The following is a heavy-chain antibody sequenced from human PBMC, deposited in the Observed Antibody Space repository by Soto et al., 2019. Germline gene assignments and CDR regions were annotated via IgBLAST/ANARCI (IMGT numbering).Heavy chain of an antibody. Sequence: EVRLVESGGGLVKPGGSLRLSCAASGFTFNKYSMNWVRQAPGQGVEWVTSITSKTGDQYYADSVKGRCIISRDNTKNSLSLQVTSLRDEDTAVYYCARDLMPNDRGLGDLAYWGQGTLVTVSS. D-gene: IGHD3-22*01. V-gene: IGHV3-21*06. CDR1: GFTFNKYS. CDR3: ARDLMPNDRGLGDLAY. J-gene: IGHJ4*02. CDR2: ITSKTGDQ.